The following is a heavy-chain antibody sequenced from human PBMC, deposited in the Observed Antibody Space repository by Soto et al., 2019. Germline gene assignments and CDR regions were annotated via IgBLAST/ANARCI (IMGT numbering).Heavy chain of an antibody. V-gene: IGHV4-4*07. J-gene: IGHJ5*02. D-gene: IGHD6-19*01. CDR3: ARSRDSSGWANWFDP. Sequence: QVQLQESGPGLVKPSETLSLTCTVSGGSISSYYWSWIRQPAGKGLEWIGRIYTSGGTNYNPSLKSRVTMSVDTSKNQFSLKLSSVTAADTAVYYCARSRDSSGWANWFDPWGQGTLVTVSS. CDR2: IYTSGGT. CDR1: GGSISSYY.